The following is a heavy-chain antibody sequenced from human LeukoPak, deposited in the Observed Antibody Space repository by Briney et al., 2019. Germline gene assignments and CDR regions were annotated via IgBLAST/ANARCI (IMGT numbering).Heavy chain of an antibody. CDR3: ARERPPHFYDSSGSSYGAEFFQH. CDR1: GYTFTSYG. D-gene: IGHD3-22*01. Sequence: ASVKVSCYASGYTFTSYGFRWGRQAPGQGVEGRGWISTYNGNTNYAQKLQGRVTMTTDTSTSTAYMELRSLRPDDTAVYYCARERPPHFYDSSGSSYGAEFFQHWGQGTLVTVSS. CDR2: ISTYNGNT. V-gene: IGHV1-18*01. J-gene: IGHJ1*01.